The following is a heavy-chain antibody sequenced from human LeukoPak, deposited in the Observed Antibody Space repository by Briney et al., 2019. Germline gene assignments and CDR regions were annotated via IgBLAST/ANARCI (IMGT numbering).Heavy chain of an antibody. CDR1: GFTVSSYS. D-gene: IGHD4/OR15-4a*01. CDR3: ARDPPPANPAFDI. CDR2: ISSGSRAV. Sequence: GGSLRPSCVASGFTVSSYSMNWVRQAPGTRLEWVSYISSGSRAVSYAVSVKGRFTISRDNAKNSLYLQMNSLRADDTAVYYCARDPPPANPAFDIWGQGTMVTVSS. V-gene: IGHV3-48*01. J-gene: IGHJ3*02.